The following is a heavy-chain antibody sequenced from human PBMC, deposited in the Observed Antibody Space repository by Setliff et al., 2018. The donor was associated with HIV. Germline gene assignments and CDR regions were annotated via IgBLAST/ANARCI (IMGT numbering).Heavy chain of an antibody. CDR3: AREWGGYSSSKAGYYYYMDV. J-gene: IGHJ6*03. V-gene: IGHV1-8*02. CDR1: GYTFTNYD. D-gene: IGHD6-13*01. CDR2: MNPNSGNT. Sequence: ASVKVSCKASGYTFTNYDINWVRQATGQGLEWMGRMNPNSGNTEYAQKLQGRVTVTTDTSTSTAYMELRSLRSDDTAVYYCAREWGGYSSSKAGYYYYMDVWGKGTTVTVSS.